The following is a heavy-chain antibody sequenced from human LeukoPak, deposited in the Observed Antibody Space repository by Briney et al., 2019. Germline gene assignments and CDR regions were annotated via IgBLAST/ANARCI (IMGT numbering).Heavy chain of an antibody. J-gene: IGHJ4*02. D-gene: IGHD3-3*01. CDR2: IYYSGST. CDR3: ARGGRGYYDFWSGYSIRYFDY. Sequence: PSETLSLTCTVSGGSISSGGYYWSWIRQHPGKGLEWIGYIYYSGSTYYNPSLKSRVTISVDTSKNQFSLKLSSVTAADTAVYYCARGGRGYYDFWSGYSIRYFDYWGQGTLVTVSS. CDR1: GGSISSGGYY. V-gene: IGHV4-31*03.